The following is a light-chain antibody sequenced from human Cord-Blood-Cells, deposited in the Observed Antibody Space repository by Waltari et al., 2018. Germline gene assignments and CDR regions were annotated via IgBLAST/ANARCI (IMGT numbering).Light chain of an antibody. Sequence: SALTQPAPVSGSPGQSFTISCTGPRSYAGGDNYVHWYQQHPGKAPKLMIYDVSNRPSGVSNRFSGSKSGNTASLTISGLQAEDEADYYCSSYTSSSTLEVFGGGTKLTVL. CDR1: RSYAGGDNY. CDR3: SSYTSSSTLEV. V-gene: IGLV2-14*03. CDR2: DVS. J-gene: IGLJ3*02.